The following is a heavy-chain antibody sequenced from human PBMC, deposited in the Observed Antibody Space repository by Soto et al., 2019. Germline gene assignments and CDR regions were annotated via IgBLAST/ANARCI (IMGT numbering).Heavy chain of an antibody. D-gene: IGHD5-18*01. CDR2: ISWNSGSI. Sequence: GGSLRLSCAASGFTFDDYAMHWVRQAPGKGLEWVSGISWNSGSIGYADSVKGRFTISRDNAKNSLYLQMNSLRAEDTALYYCPTDIGTAMVNYFDYWGQGTLVTVSS. V-gene: IGHV3-9*01. CDR1: GFTFDDYA. J-gene: IGHJ4*02. CDR3: PTDIGTAMVNYFDY.